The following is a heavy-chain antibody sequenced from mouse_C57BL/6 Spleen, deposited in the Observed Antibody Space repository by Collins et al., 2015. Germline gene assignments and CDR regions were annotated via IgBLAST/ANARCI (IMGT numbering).Heavy chain of an antibody. D-gene: IGHD1-1*01. CDR1: GFTFSSYT. J-gene: IGHJ4*01. CDR2: ISNGGGST. CDR3: ANYGSSLYYAMDY. V-gene: IGHV5-12-2*01. Sequence: EVKLVESGGGLVQPGGSLKLSCAASGFTFSSYTMSWVRQTPEKRLEWVAYISNGGGSTYYPDTVKGRFTISRDNAKNTLYLQMSSLKSEDTAMYYCANYGSSLYYAMDYWGQGTSVTVSS.